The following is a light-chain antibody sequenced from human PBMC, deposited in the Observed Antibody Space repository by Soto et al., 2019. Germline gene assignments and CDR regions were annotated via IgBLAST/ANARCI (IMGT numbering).Light chain of an antibody. CDR2: GAS. J-gene: IGKJ4*01. Sequence: EVVMTQSPDTLSVSPGEGATLSCRSSQTVYSDLAWYQQKPGQAPRLLIYGASTRATGIPARFSGRGSGTEFTLTISSLKSEDFAVYYCHQYNNWLTFGGGTKVEIK. CDR1: QTVYSD. CDR3: HQYNNWLT. V-gene: IGKV3D-15*01.